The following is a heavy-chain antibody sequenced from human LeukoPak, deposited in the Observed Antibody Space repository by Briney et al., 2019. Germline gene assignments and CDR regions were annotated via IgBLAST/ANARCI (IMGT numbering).Heavy chain of an antibody. CDR1: GFTFSRYA. CDR3: ARGAPSRYDFWSGYLHYYYYYGMDV. J-gene: IGHJ6*02. D-gene: IGHD3-3*01. CDR2: ISYDGSNK. V-gene: IGHV3-30-3*01. Sequence: GGSLRLSCAASGFTFSRYAMHWVRQAPGKGLEWVAVISYDGSNKYYADSVKGRFTISRDNSKNTLYLQMNSLRAEDTAVYYCARGAPSRYDFWSGYLHYYYYYGMDVWGQGTTVTVSS.